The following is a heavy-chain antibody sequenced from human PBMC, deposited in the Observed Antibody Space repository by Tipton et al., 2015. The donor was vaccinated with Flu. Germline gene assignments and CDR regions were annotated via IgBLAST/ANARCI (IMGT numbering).Heavy chain of an antibody. V-gene: IGHV3-74*01. Sequence: SLRLSCTASGFTYDNYWMHWVRQAPGEGLVWVSGINSDESFPIYTDSVKGRFTISRDNAKNTVYLQMNSLRVEDTAIYYCARDRPPSYKYYFDYWGQGSLVTVSA. CDR2: INSDESFP. CDR1: GFTYDNYW. CDR3: ARDRPPSYKYYFDY. J-gene: IGHJ4*02. D-gene: IGHD1-1*01.